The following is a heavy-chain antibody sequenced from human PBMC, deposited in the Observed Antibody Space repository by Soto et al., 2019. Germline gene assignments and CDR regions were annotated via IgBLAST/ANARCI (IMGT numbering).Heavy chain of an antibody. CDR2: IHQSGSP. J-gene: IGHJ4*02. Sequence: PSETLSLTCTVSDGSVSNSTFYWGWIRQAPGKGLEWIGSIHQSGSPYYNPSLKSRLTISIDKSKKQFSLRLSSVTAADTAVYYCARGAPRGIIHDFDSWGQGSLVTVSS. D-gene: IGHD3-10*01. V-gene: IGHV4-39*07. CDR1: DGSVSNSTFY. CDR3: ARGAPRGIIHDFDS.